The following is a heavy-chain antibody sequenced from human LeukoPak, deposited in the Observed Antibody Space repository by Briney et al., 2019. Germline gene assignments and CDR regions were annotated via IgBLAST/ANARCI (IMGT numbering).Heavy chain of an antibody. CDR1: GYTFTGYY. Sequence: ASVKVSCKASGYTFTGYYMHWVRQAPGQGLEWMGWINPNSGGTNYAQKFQGRVTMTRDTSISTAYMELSRLRSDDTAVYYCARVGGSYYYFFDYWGQGTLVTVSS. CDR2: INPNSGGT. J-gene: IGHJ4*02. D-gene: IGHD1-26*01. CDR3: ARVGGSYYYFFDY. V-gene: IGHV1-2*02.